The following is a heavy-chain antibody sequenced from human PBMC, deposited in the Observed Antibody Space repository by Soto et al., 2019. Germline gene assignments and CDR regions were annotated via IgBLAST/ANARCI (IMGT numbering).Heavy chain of an antibody. CDR2: IYPGDSDT. J-gene: IGHJ6*02. Sequence: GESLKISCKGSGYSFTSYWIGWVRQMPGKGLEWMGIIYPGDSDTRYSPSLQGQVTISADKSISTAYLQWSSLKASDTAMYYCARRRGATATPAHYYYYYGMDVWGQGTTVTVSS. D-gene: IGHD1-26*01. CDR3: ARRRGATATPAHYYYYYGMDV. CDR1: GYSFTSYW. V-gene: IGHV5-51*01.